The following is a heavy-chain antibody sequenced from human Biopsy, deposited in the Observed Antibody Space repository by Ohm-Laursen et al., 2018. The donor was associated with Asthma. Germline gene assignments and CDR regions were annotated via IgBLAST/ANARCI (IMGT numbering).Heavy chain of an antibody. CDR1: GVALSGYT. V-gene: IGHV1-58*01. CDR3: AAGRTSLQGESLI. Sequence: ASVKVSCNASGVALSGYTFEWVRQARGLGLEWIAWVVFASGATNYAQNFQDRLTVTRDMSAGSVSMELRGLSSTDTAVYYCAAGRTSLQGESLIWGQGTLVSVSS. CDR2: VVFASGAT. D-gene: IGHD2/OR15-2a*01. J-gene: IGHJ4*01.